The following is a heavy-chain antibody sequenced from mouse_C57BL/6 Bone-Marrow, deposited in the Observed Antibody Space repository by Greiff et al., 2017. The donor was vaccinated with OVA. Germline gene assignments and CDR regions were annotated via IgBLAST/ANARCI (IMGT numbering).Heavy chain of an antibody. J-gene: IGHJ3*01. CDR3: ARGDYYGSSYEGFAY. CDR2: IDPNSGGT. CDR1: GYTFTSYW. D-gene: IGHD1-1*01. V-gene: IGHV1-72*01. Sequence: QVQLKESGAELVKPGASVKLSCKASGYTFTSYWMHWVKQRPGRGLEWIGRIDPNSGGTKYNEKFKSKATLTVDKPSSTAYMQLSSLTSEDSAVYYCARGDYYGSSYEGFAYWGQGTLVTVSA.